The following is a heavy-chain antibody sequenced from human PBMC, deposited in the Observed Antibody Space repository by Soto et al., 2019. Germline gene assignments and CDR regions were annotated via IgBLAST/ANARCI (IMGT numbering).Heavy chain of an antibody. CDR2: IIPIFGTA. V-gene: IGHV1-69*12. CDR1: GGTFSSYA. D-gene: IGHD2-8*01. CDR3: ARDVRGVSARDYFDY. Sequence: QVQLVQSGAEVKKPGSSVKVSCKASGGTFSSYAISWVRQAPGQGLEWMGGIIPIFGTANYAQKFQGRVTITADEATSTAYMELSSLRSEDTAVYYCARDVRGVSARDYFDYWGQGTLVTVSS. J-gene: IGHJ4*02.